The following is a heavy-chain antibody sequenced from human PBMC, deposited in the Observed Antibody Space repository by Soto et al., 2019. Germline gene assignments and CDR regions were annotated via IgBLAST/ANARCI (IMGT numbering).Heavy chain of an antibody. Sequence: QVQLVESGGGVVQPEGSLRLSCAASGFSFSTYGMHWVRQAPGKGLEWVAIIWYDGSNKYYADSVKGRFTVSRDNSKNTLYLQMNSLRGEDTAVSYCVRVFGHASGFYKYFNHWGQGTLVTVSS. V-gene: IGHV3-33*01. D-gene: IGHD6-19*01. CDR3: VRVFGHASGFYKYFNH. J-gene: IGHJ1*01. CDR2: IWYDGSNK. CDR1: GFSFSTYG.